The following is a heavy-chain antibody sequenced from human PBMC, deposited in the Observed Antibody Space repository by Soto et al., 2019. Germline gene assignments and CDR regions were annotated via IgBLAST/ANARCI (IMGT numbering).Heavy chain of an antibody. Sequence: ASVKVSCNVSGYNLTELSMHWVRQAPGKGLEWMGGFDPKDGETIYAQKFQGRVTMTEDTPTGTAYLELRSLRSEDTAVYYCATGGTGSGFYYYYYYIDVWGKGTTVTVSS. CDR1: GYNLTELS. D-gene: IGHD3-22*01. CDR2: FDPKDGET. V-gene: IGHV1-24*01. J-gene: IGHJ6*03. CDR3: ATGGTGSGFYYYYYYIDV.